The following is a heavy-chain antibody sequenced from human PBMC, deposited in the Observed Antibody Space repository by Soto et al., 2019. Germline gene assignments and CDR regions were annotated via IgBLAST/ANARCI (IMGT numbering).Heavy chain of an antibody. CDR3: ARDRGGGSIFGGHYGMDV. V-gene: IGHV3-11*01. CDR2: ISNTGTSK. Sequence: GASLRLSCAASGFTIGDYYMSWIRQAPGKGLEWISYISNTGTSKFYADSVKGRFTISRDYANNSLYLQLNSLRAEDTAVYYCARDRGGGSIFGGHYGMDVWGQGTTVTVSS. CDR1: GFTIGDYY. D-gene: IGHD3-3*01. J-gene: IGHJ6*02.